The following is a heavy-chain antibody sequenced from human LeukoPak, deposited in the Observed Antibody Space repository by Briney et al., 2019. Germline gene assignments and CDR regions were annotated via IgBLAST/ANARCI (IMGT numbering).Heavy chain of an antibody. J-gene: IGHJ4*02. V-gene: IGHV1-69*05. CDR3: AREGYDFWSGYCDY. CDR2: IIPIFGTA. CDR1: GGTFSSYA. D-gene: IGHD3-3*01. Sequence: SVKVSCKASGGTFSSYAISWVREAPGQGLEWMGRIIPIFGTANYAQKFQGRVTITTDESTSTAYMELSSLRSDDTAVYYCAREGYDFWSGYCDYWGQGTLVTVSS.